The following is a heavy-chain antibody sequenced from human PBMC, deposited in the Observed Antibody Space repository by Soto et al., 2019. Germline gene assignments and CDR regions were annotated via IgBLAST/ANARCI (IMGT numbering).Heavy chain of an antibody. CDR1: GFTFSSYW. V-gene: IGHV3-74*01. CDR3: ARDRTLSPPDAFDI. J-gene: IGHJ3*02. Sequence: PGGSLRLSCAASGFTFSSYWMHWVRQAPGKGLVWVSRINSDGSSTSYADSVKGRFTISRDNAKNTLYLQLNSLRAEDTAVYYCARDRTLSPPDAFDIWGQGTMVTVSS. CDR2: INSDGSST. D-gene: IGHD2-2*01.